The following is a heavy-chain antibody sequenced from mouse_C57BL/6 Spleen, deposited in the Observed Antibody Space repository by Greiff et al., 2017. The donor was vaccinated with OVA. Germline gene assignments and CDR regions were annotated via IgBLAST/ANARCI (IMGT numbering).Heavy chain of an antibody. CDR2: IYPSDSET. Sequence: VQLQQPGAELVRPGSSVKLSCKASGYTFTSYWMDWVKQRPGQGLEWIGNIYPSDSETHYNQKFKDKATLTVDKSSSTAYMQLSSLTSEDSAVYYCARGNYDGSRHFDYWGQGTTLTVSS. J-gene: IGHJ2*01. CDR3: ARGNYDGSRHFDY. CDR1: GYTFTSYW. V-gene: IGHV1-61*01. D-gene: IGHD1-1*01.